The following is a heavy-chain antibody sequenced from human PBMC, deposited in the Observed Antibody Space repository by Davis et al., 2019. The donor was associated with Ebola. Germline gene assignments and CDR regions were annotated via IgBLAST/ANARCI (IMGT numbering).Heavy chain of an antibody. CDR1: GFTFSNYA. V-gene: IGHV3-23*01. Sequence: GESLKISCAASGFTFSNYAMSWVRQAPGKGLEWVSVISGGGGSTYYAASVKGRFTISRDNSKNTLYLQMNSLRAEDTAVYYCAKGQWLIGAFDIWGQGTMVTVSS. J-gene: IGHJ3*02. CDR2: ISGGGGST. CDR3: AKGQWLIGAFDI. D-gene: IGHD6-19*01.